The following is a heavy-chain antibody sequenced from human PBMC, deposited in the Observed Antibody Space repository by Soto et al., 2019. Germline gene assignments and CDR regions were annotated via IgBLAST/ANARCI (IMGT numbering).Heavy chain of an antibody. J-gene: IGHJ4*02. Sequence: SETLSLTCTVSGASISSYDWISLRQPPGKGLEWIGYIYYSGSTNYNPSLKSRVTISVDTSKNQFSLKLSSVTAADTAVYYCARVGTIFGVVIDQPFYDYWGQGTLVTVSS. CDR1: GASISSYD. CDR3: ARVGTIFGVVIDQPFYDY. V-gene: IGHV4-59*01. D-gene: IGHD3-3*01. CDR2: IYYSGST.